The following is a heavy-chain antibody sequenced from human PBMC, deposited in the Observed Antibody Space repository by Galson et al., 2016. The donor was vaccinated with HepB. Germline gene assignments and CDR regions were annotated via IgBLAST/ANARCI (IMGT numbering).Heavy chain of an antibody. CDR1: GGSISSTEYY. CDR2: IYRSEST. CDR3: ATGIVVAGKDYYYYMDV. J-gene: IGHJ6*03. Sequence: ETLSLTCSVSGGSISSTEYYWGWIRQPPGRGLEWIGSIYRSESTYYNTSLKSTVTISVDTSKNQFSLRLDSVTAADAGVYYCATGIVVAGKDYYYYMDVWGKGTTVTVSS. V-gene: IGHV4-39*01. D-gene: IGHD6-19*01.